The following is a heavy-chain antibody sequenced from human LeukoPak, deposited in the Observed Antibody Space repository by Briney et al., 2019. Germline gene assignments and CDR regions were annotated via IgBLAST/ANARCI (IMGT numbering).Heavy chain of an antibody. CDR1: GFTVSSNY. J-gene: IGHJ4*02. Sequence: QPGGSLRLSCAASGFTVSSNYMSWVRQAPGKGLEWVSVIYSGGSTYYADSVKGRFTISRDNSKSTLYLQMNSLRAEDTAVYYCARAFGGRDGYNSALDYWGQGTLVTVSS. CDR3: ARAFGGRDGYNSALDY. D-gene: IGHD5-24*01. CDR2: IYSGGST. V-gene: IGHV3-66*01.